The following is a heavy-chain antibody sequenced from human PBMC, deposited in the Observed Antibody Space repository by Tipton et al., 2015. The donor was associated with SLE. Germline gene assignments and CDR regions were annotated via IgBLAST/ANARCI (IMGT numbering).Heavy chain of an antibody. J-gene: IGHJ5*02. Sequence: TLSLTCTVSGGSVSSGSYYWSWIRQPPGKGLEWIGYIYYSGSTNYNPSLKSRVTISVDTSKNQFSLKLSSVTAADTAVYYCARRPSSSWLYWFDPWGQGTLVTVSS. CDR3: ARRPSSSWLYWFDP. D-gene: IGHD6-13*01. CDR1: GGSVSSGSYY. CDR2: IYYSGST. V-gene: IGHV4-61*01.